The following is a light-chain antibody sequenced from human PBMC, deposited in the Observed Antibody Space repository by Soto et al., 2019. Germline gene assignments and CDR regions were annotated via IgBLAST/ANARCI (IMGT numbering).Light chain of an antibody. CDR1: QSVSSSY. CDR3: QQLGSYPRT. CDR2: GAS. V-gene: IGKV3-20*01. Sequence: EIVLTQSPGTLSLSPGERATLSCRASQSVSSSYLAWYQQKPGQAPRLLIYGASTRATGIPDRFSGSGSGTDFTLTISSLQPEDFATYYCQQLGSYPRTFGQGTRLEI. J-gene: IGKJ5*01.